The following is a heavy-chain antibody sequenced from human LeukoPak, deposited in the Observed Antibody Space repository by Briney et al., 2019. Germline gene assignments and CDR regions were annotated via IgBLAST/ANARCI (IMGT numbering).Heavy chain of an antibody. CDR3: ALGWDCSSTSCYGFDY. J-gene: IGHJ4*02. D-gene: IGHD2-2*01. CDR1: GGSISSYY. CDR2: IYTSGST. Sequence: SETLSLTCTVSGGSISSYYWSWLRQPAGKGLEWIGRIYTSGSTNYNPSLKSRVTMSVDTSKNQFSLKLSSVTAADTAVYYCALGWDCSSTSCYGFDYWGQGTLVTVSS. V-gene: IGHV4-4*07.